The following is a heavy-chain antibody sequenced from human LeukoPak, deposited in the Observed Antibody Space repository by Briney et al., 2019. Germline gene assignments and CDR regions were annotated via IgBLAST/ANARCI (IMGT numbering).Heavy chain of an antibody. Sequence: PGGSLRLSCVVSGFSLSSHGMHWVRQAPGKGLEWIGEVYHTGSTNYNPSLKSRVTISVDKSKNQFSLKLSSVTAADTAVYYCARAQGNYGALDFDSWGQGTLVTVSS. D-gene: IGHD4-17*01. V-gene: IGHV4-4*02. J-gene: IGHJ4*02. CDR1: GFSLSSHG. CDR2: VYHTGST. CDR3: ARAQGNYGALDFDS.